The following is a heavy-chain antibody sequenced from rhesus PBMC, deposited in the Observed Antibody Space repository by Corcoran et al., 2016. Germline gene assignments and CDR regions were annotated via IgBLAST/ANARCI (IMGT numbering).Heavy chain of an antibody. Sequence: QVQLQESGPGLVKPSETLSLTCAVSGGPIRSNDWSWIRQPPGKGREWIGRISGSGGSTDYNPSLTSRVTISTDTSKNQFSLKLSSVTAADTAAYYCTRDMPPRDSWGQGVLVTVSS. CDR1: GGPIRSND. J-gene: IGHJ4*01. CDR2: ISGSGGST. CDR3: TRDMPPRDS. D-gene: IGHD2-2*01. V-gene: IGHV4-173*01.